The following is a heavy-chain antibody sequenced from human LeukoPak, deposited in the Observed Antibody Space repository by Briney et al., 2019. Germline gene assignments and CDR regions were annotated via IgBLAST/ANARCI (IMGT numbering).Heavy chain of an antibody. CDR2: MNPNSGNT. Sequence: ASVKVSCKASGYTFTSYDINWVRQATGQGLEWMGWMNPNSGNTGYAQKFQGRVTMTRNTSISTAYMELSSLRSEDTAVYSCARVGSVLRFLEWLLSPNWFDPWGQGTLVTVSS. CDR1: GYTFTSYD. D-gene: IGHD3-3*01. J-gene: IGHJ5*02. V-gene: IGHV1-8*01. CDR3: ARVGSVLRFLEWLLSPNWFDP.